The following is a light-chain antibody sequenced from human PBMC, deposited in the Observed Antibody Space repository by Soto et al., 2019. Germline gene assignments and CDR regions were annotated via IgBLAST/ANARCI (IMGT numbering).Light chain of an antibody. J-gene: IGKJ2*01. Sequence: DIVMTQSPDSLAVSLGERATINCKSSQIVLYSSNNKNYLAWYQQRPGQPPKLLIYWASTRESGVPDRFSGSGSGTEFALTITSLQAEDVAVYYCQQYESTPPTFGQGTKLEIK. CDR2: WAS. CDR3: QQYESTPPT. V-gene: IGKV4-1*01. CDR1: QIVLYSSNNKNY.